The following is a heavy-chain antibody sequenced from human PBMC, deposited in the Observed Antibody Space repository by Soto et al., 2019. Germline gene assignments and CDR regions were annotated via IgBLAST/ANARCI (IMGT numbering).Heavy chain of an antibody. D-gene: IGHD3-3*01. J-gene: IGHJ3*02. V-gene: IGHV1-69*13. CDR2: IIPIFGTA. CDR1: GGTFSSYA. CDR3: ARSKRGPTLRITIFGAYAFDI. Sequence: SVKVSCKAFGGTFSSYAISWVRQAPGQGLEWMGGIIPIFGTANYAQKFQGRVTITADESTSTAYMELSSLRSEDTAVYYCARSKRGPTLRITIFGAYAFDIWGQGTMVT.